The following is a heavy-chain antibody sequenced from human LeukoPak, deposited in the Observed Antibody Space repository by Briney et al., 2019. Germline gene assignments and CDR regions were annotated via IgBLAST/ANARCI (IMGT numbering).Heavy chain of an antibody. J-gene: IGHJ3*02. CDR2: LYYSGST. V-gene: IGHV4-59*01. Sequence: SETLSLTCTVPDGSISSYYWSWIRQSPGKGLEWIGYLYYSGSTNYNPSLKSRVTISVDTSKNQFSLTLSSVTAADTAVYYCARGYCRGTSCNRYTFDMWGQGTMVTVSS. CDR3: ARGYCRGTSCNRYTFDM. CDR1: DGSISSYY. D-gene: IGHD2-2*01.